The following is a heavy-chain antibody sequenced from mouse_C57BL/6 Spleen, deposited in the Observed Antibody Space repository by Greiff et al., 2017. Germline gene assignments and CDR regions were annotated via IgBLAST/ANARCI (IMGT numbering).Heavy chain of an antibody. Sequence: EVKLVESGGGLVQPGGSLKLSCAASGFTFSDYYMYWVRQTPEKRLEWVAYISNGGGSTYYPDTVKGRFTISRDNAKNTLYLQMSRLKSEDTAMYYCARDGITTVGGGAMDYWGQGTSGTVSS. V-gene: IGHV5-12*01. CDR3: ARDGITTVGGGAMDY. J-gene: IGHJ4*01. CDR2: ISNGGGST. D-gene: IGHD1-1*01. CDR1: GFTFSDYY.